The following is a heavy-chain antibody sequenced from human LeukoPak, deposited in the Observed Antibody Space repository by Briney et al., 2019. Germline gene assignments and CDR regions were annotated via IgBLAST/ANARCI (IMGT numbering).Heavy chain of an antibody. CDR2: VYGSGYS. D-gene: IGHD4-23*01. Sequence: SETLSLTCTVSGGSIAGSYWSWIRQPPGKGLQYIGYVYGSGYSNCIPSLKSRVTISVDTSKSQFFMNLTSATAADTAVYYCARGSDLGGNSIEYWGQGILVSVSP. CDR1: GGSIAGSY. V-gene: IGHV4-59*01. J-gene: IGHJ4*02. CDR3: ARGSDLGGNSIEY.